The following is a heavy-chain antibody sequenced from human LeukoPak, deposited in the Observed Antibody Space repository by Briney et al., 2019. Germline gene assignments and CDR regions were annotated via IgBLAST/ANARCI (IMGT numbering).Heavy chain of an antibody. CDR2: FWADGTTK. CDR3: ARDRVAKMITQYYHMGV. V-gene: IGHV3-33*08. J-gene: IGHJ6*02. Sequence: GSSLSLFCATTVFTFTSSGTPCTRNTTGQGLEQLPVFWADGTTKYYAVSVKGRFTISRNNSKNTLDLQMNSLRAEDTAVYYCARDRVAKMITQYYHMGVWGQGTTVIVSS. CDR1: VFTFTSSG. D-gene: IGHD3-16*01.